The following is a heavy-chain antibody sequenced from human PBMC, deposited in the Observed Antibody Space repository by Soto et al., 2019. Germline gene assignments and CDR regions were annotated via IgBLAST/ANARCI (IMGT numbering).Heavy chain of an antibody. CDR1: WTTTNISS. V-gene: IGHV1-69*06. Sequence: SSGKAACVAPWTTTNISSSTGGRRATGEGLEWMGGIIPIFGKANYAQKFQGRVTITADKSTSTVYMELSRLRSEDMAVYYCAREGETAMVKGRAALDMWAQGTMLTVSS. J-gene: IGHJ3*02. D-gene: IGHD5-18*01. CDR3: AREGETAMVKGRAALDM. CDR2: IIPIFGKA.